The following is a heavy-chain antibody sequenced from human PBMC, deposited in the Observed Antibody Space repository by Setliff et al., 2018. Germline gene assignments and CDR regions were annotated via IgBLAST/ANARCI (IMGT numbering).Heavy chain of an antibody. CDR3: ARDPNYYDSSGQLLGDAFDI. D-gene: IGHD3-22*01. CDR1: GYTFTSYY. Sequence: ASVKVSCKASGYTFTSYYMHWVRQAPGQGLEWMGIINPSGGSTSYAQKFQGRVTMTRGTSTSTVYMELSSLRSEDTAVYYCARDPNYYDSSGQLLGDAFDIWGQGTMVTVSS. V-gene: IGHV1-46*01. CDR2: INPSGGST. J-gene: IGHJ3*02.